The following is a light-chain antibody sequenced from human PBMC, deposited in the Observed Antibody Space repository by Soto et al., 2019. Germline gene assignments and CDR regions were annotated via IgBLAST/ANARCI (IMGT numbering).Light chain of an antibody. CDR3: QHRSSWPPG. CDR1: HNINTY. V-gene: IGKV3-11*01. J-gene: IGKJ5*01. Sequence: IVLTQSPATLSLSPGERATLSCRASHNINTYLAWYQQKPGQVPRLLIYDTSNRATGIPARFGGSGSGTDFTLTISGLAPEDFAVYYCQHRSSWPPGFGQGTRLEIK. CDR2: DTS.